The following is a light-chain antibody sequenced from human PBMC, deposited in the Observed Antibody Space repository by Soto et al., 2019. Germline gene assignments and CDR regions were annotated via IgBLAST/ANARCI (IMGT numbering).Light chain of an antibody. CDR1: QSVSSN. CDR2: GAS. J-gene: IGKJ1*01. CDR3: QQYNNWPAAT. V-gene: IGKV3-15*01. Sequence: EIVMTQSPATLSVSPGERATLSCRASQSVSSNLAWYQQKPGQAPRLLIYGASTRATGIPARFSGSGSGTEFTLTISSLLSEDFAVYYCQQYNNWPAATFGQGTKVEIK.